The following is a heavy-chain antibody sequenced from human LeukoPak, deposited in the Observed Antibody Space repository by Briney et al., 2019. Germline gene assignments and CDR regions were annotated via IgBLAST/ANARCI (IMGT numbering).Heavy chain of an antibody. J-gene: IGHJ6*02. V-gene: IGHV1-18*01. CDR1: GYTFTSYG. Sequence: GASVSVSCKASGYTFTSYGISWVRQAPGQGLEWMGWISAYNGNTNYAQKLQGRVTMTTDTSTSTAYMELRSLRSDDTAVYYCARTDNTRSYYDILTNYYYYGMDVWGQGTTVTVSS. CDR3: ARTDNTRSYYDILTNYYYYGMDV. CDR2: ISAYNGNT. D-gene: IGHD3-9*01.